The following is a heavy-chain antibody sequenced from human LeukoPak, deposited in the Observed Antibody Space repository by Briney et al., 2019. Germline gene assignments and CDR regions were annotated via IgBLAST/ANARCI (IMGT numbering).Heavy chain of an antibody. CDR1: GXTFDTYS. D-gene: IGHD1-1*01. CDR2: ISSSSSYI. CDR3: ARSPGATWSFDY. Sequence: PGGSLRLSWAASGXTFDTYSLNWVRQAPGKGLELVSSISSSSSYIYYADSVKGRFTISRDNAKNSLYLQMNSLRAEDTAVYYCARSPGATWSFDYWGRGTLVTVSS. V-gene: IGHV3-21*01. J-gene: IGHJ4*02.